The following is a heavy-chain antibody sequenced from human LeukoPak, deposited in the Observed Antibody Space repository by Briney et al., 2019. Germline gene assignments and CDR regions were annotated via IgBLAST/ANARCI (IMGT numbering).Heavy chain of an antibody. CDR1: GFTFSSYW. Sequence: GXSLRLSCAASGFTFSSYWMSWVRQAPGKGLEWVANMKYDGSENYYVDSVKGRFTISRDNAKNSLYLQMNSLRAEDTAVYYCARDIEAAGLFLDYWGQGTLVTVSS. CDR2: MKYDGSEN. CDR3: ARDIEAAGLFLDY. J-gene: IGHJ4*02. D-gene: IGHD6-13*01. V-gene: IGHV3-7*01.